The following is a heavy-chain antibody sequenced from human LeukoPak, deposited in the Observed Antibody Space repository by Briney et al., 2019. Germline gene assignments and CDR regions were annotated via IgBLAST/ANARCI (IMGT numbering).Heavy chain of an antibody. CDR1: GFTFSSYG. J-gene: IGHJ4*02. Sequence: GGSLRLSCAASGFTFSSYGMNWDRQAPGKGLEWVAVISYDGTNKFYVDSLRGRFTISRDNSKNTLYLQMNSLRAEDTAVYYCAKDGYYGSGTYPDYWGQGTLVTVSS. CDR3: AKDGYYGSGTYPDY. D-gene: IGHD3-10*01. V-gene: IGHV3-30*18. CDR2: ISYDGTNK.